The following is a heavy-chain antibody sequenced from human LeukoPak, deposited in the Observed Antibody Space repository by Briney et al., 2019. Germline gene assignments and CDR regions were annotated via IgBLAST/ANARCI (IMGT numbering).Heavy chain of an antibody. CDR3: ARVGHGYNLCGMDV. V-gene: IGHV1-8*01. D-gene: IGHD5-24*01. CDR1: GYTFTSYD. J-gene: IGHJ6*02. CDR2: MNPNSGNT. Sequence: ASVKVSCKASGYTFTSYDINWVRQATGQGLEWMGWMNPNSGNTGYAQKFQGRVTMTRNTSISTAYMELSSLRSEDTAVYYCARVGHGYNLCGMDVWGQGTTVTVSS.